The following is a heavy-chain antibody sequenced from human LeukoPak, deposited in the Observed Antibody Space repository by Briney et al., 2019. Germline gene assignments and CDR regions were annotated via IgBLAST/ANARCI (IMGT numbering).Heavy chain of an antibody. CDR3: ALVLEDSSGWPVDY. Sequence: SETLSLTCTVSGGSISSYYWSWIRQPPGKGLEWIGRIYTSGSTSYNPSLKSRVSMSVDTSKNQYSLKLSSVTAADTAVYYCALVLEDSSGWPVDYWGQGTLVGVSS. D-gene: IGHD6-19*01. CDR2: IYTSGST. CDR1: GGSISSYY. J-gene: IGHJ4*02. V-gene: IGHV4-4*07.